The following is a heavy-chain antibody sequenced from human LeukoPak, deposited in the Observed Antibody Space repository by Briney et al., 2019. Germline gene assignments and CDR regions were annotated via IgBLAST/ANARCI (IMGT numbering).Heavy chain of an antibody. J-gene: IGHJ4*02. V-gene: IGHV3-66*01. CDR1: GFTVSDNY. CDR2: IYSGGST. Sequence: GGSLRLSCAASGFTVSDNYMSWVRQAPGKGLEWVSVIYSGGSTNYADSVKGRFTISRDNSKNTLYLQMNSLRADDTAVYYCARDPGYSYGLDYWDQGTLVTVSS. CDR3: ARDPGYSYGLDY. D-gene: IGHD5-18*01.